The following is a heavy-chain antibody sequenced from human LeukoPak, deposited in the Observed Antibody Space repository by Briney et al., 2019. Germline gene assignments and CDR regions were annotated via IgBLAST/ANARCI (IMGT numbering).Heavy chain of an antibody. CDR3: ARERVEGTGAGSYYHFGMDV. V-gene: IGHV4-59*11. J-gene: IGHJ6*02. CDR1: GVSITNQY. Sequence: SETLSLTCTVSGVSITNQYWTWIRQPPGKGLEWMGYMSYSGSSNYNPSLNSRGTISVDTSKNQFSLKLTSVTAADTAVYYCARERVEGTGAGSYYHFGMDVWGQGTTVTVSS. D-gene: IGHD3-10*01. CDR2: MSYSGSS.